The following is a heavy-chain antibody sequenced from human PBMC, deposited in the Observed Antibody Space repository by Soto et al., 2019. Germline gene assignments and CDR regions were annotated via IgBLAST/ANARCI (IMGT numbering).Heavy chain of an antibody. CDR2: INPNSGGT. D-gene: IGHD3-10*01. CDR3: ARDMWGSGSYTFAGPKPNYYYYYGMDV. J-gene: IGHJ6*02. Sequence: ASVKVSCKASGYTFTGYYMHWVRQAPGQGLEWMGWINPNSGGTNYAQKFQGWVTMTRDTSISTAYMELSRLRSDDTAVYYCARDMWGSGSYTFAGPKPNYYYYYGMDVWGQGTTVTVSS. CDR1: GYTFTGYY. V-gene: IGHV1-2*04.